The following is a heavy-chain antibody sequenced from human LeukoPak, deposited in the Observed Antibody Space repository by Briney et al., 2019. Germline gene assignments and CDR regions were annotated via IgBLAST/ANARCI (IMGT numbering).Heavy chain of an antibody. CDR1: GFSLSTSGVG. D-gene: IGHD6-6*01. V-gene: IGHV2-5*02. CDR2: IYWDDDK. J-gene: IGHJ4*02. CDR3: ARATAIDGDPLEYSY. Sequence: SGPTLVKPTQTLTLTCTFSGFSLSTSGVGVGWTRQPPGKALEWLAVIYWDDDKRYSPSLKSRLTITKDTSKNQVVLTMTNMDPVDTATYYCARATAIDGDPLEYSYWGQGTLVTVSS.